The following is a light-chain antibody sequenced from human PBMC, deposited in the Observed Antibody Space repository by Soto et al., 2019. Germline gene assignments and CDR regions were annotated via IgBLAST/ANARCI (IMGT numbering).Light chain of an antibody. CDR1: SSNIGSNY. CDR3: AAWDDLLSGHVV. CDR2: RTN. J-gene: IGLJ2*01. V-gene: IGLV1-47*01. Sequence: QSVLTQPPSASGTPGQRVTISCSGSSSNIGSNYVYWYQQLPGTAPKLLIYRTNQRPSGVPDRFSGSKSGTSASLASSGLRSEDEADYYCAAWDDLLSGHVVFGGGTKLTVL.